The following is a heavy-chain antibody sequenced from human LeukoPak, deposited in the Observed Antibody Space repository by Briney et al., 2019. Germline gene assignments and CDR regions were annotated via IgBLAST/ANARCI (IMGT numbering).Heavy chain of an antibody. Sequence: PGGSLRLTCAASGFTFSSYAMSWVRQAPGKGLEWVSAISGSGGSTYYADSVKGRFTISRDNSKNTLYLQMNSLRAEDTAVYYCAKDLGGVGNLDYWGQGTLVTVSS. J-gene: IGHJ4*02. V-gene: IGHV3-23*01. CDR2: ISGSGGST. CDR1: GFTFSSYA. D-gene: IGHD3-16*01. CDR3: AKDLGGVGNLDY.